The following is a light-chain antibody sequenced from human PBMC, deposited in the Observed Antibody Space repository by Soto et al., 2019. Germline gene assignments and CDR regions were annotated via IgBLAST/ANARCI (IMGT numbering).Light chain of an antibody. V-gene: IGKV3-15*01. CDR1: QSVNSN. CDR2: GIS. Sequence: EMVITQFPALLVVSPRESAPPSFRASQSVNSNYLAWYQQHPGQPPRLLIYGISTRATGIPARFSGSGSGTEFSLTISSLQSEDFAVYYCQQYSKWPITFGQGTRLEI. CDR3: QQYSKWPIT. J-gene: IGKJ5*01.